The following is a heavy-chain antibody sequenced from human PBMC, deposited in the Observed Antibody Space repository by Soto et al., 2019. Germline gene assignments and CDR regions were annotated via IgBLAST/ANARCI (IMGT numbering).Heavy chain of an antibody. D-gene: IGHD3-3*01. CDR2: ISNIGFT. CDR3: ASKSATDTNNWFDP. J-gene: IGHJ5*02. Sequence: PSETLSLTCTVSGDSFSNHYCSWIRLSPGKGLEWIGYISNIGFTRYNPSLKSRLTISVDTSKNQFSLNLSSVTAADTAVYYCASKSATDTNNWFDPWGQGTLVTVSS. CDR1: GDSFSNHY. V-gene: IGHV4-59*11.